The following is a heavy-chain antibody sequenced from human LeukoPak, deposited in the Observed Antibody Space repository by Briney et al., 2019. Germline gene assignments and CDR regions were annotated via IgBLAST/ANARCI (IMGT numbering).Heavy chain of an antibody. J-gene: IGHJ4*02. CDR3: AKVASLCTSTSCVRGGFDY. Sequence: GGSLRLSCAASGFTFSSYAMSWVRQAPGKGLEWVSSISVSGSSTSYADSVKGRFTISRDNSKNTLCLQMNSLRAEDTAKYYCAKVASLCTSTSCVRGGFDYWGQGTLVTVSS. CDR2: ISVSGSST. CDR1: GFTFSSYA. D-gene: IGHD2-2*01. V-gene: IGHV3-23*01.